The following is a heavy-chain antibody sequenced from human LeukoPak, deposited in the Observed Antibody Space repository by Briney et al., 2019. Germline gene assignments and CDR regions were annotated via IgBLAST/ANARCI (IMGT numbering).Heavy chain of an antibody. D-gene: IGHD3-22*01. V-gene: IGHV3-21*01. CDR3: AGDCYDSSGSFDY. CDR2: ISSSSSYI. J-gene: IGHJ4*02. Sequence: GGSLRLSCAASGFTFSSYSMNWVRQAPGKGLEWVSSISSSSSYIYYADSVKGRFTISRDNSKNTLYLQMNSLRAEDTAVYYCAGDCYDSSGSFDYWGQGTLVTVSS. CDR1: GFTFSSYS.